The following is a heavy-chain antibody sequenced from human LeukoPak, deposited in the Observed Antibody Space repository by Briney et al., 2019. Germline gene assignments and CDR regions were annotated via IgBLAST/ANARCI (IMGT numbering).Heavy chain of an antibody. CDR2: NTSTSTYI. V-gene: IGHV3-21*01. CDR3: AKERPHGMDV. J-gene: IGHJ6*02. CDR1: GFTFSSYN. D-gene: IGHD6-6*01. Sequence: GGSLRLSCAASGFTFSSYNMNWVRQAPGKGLEWVSTNTSTSTYIAYADSVKGRFTISRDNADNSLYLQVNSLRDDDTAVYYCAKERPHGMDVWGQGTSVTVSS.